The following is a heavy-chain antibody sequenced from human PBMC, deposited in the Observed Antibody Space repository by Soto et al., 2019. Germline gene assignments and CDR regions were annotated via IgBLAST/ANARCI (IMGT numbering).Heavy chain of an antibody. CDR1: GGSISSYY. CDR2: IYYSGST. CDR3: ARLTILRYFDWLLFGEDYYYYGMDV. V-gene: IGHV4-59*01. Sequence: SETLSLTCTVAGGSISSYYWSWIRQPPGKGLEWIGYIYYSGSTNYNPSLKSRVTISVDTSKNQFSLKLSSVTAADTAVYYCARLTILRYFDWLLFGEDYYYYGMDVWGQGTTVTVSS. J-gene: IGHJ6*02. D-gene: IGHD3-9*01.